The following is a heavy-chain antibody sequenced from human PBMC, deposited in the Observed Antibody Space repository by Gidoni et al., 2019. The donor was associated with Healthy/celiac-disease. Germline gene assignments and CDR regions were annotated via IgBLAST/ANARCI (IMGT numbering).Heavy chain of an antibody. D-gene: IGHD1-1*01. V-gene: IGHV4-34*01. CDR1: GGSFSGYY. Sequence: QVQLQQWGAGLLKPSATLYLPCAVYGGSFSGYYWSWIRQPPGHGLEWIGEINHSGSTNYTPSLKSRVTISVDTSKNQFSLKLSSVTAADTAVYYCARAGGMATTGEGVDYWGQGTLVTVSS. J-gene: IGHJ4*02. CDR2: INHSGST. CDR3: ARAGGMATTGEGVDY.